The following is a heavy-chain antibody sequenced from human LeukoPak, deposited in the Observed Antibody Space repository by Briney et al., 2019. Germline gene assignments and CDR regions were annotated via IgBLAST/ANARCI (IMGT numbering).Heavy chain of an antibody. J-gene: IGHJ6*03. CDR1: GYTFTSYD. CDR3: ARGGPAGLSIAARKNMDV. CDR2: INPSGGST. V-gene: IGHV1-46*01. Sequence: ASVKVSCKASGYTFTSYDINWVRQAPGQGLEWMGIINPSGGSTSYAQKFQGRVTMTRDMSTSTVYMELSSLRSEDTAVYYCARGGPAGLSIAARKNMDVWGKGTTVTVSS. D-gene: IGHD6-6*01.